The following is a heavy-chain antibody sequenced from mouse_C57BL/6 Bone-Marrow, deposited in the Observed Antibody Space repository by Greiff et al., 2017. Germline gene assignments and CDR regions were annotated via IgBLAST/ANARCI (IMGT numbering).Heavy chain of an antibody. CDR1: GFTFSDAW. D-gene: IGHD1-1*01. J-gene: IGHJ3*01. Sequence: EVMLVESGGGLVQPGGSMKLSCAASGFTFSDAWMDWVRQSPEKGLEWVAEIRNKANNHATYYAESVKGRFTISRDDSKSSVYLQMNSLRAEDTGIYYCTAPITTVEGFAYWGQGTLVTVSA. CDR2: IRNKANNHAT. CDR3: TAPITTVEGFAY. V-gene: IGHV6-6*01.